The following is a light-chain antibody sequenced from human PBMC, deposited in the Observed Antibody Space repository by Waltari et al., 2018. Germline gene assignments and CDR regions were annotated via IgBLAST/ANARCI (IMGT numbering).Light chain of an antibody. J-gene: IGLJ2*01. CDR3: TSYAGGNNVGV. CDR2: EIN. V-gene: IGLV2-8*01. Sequence: QSALTQPPSASGSPGQSITISCTGTSSDVGGYTYVSWYQQYPGEAPKLIIYEINKRPAGVPHRFSGSKSGNTASLTVSGLQAEEEADYYCTSYAGGNNVGVVGGGTKVTIL. CDR1: SSDVGGYTY.